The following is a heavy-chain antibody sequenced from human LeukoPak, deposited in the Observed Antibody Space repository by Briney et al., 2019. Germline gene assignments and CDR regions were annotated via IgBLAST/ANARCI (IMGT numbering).Heavy chain of an antibody. CDR1: GDSINSLDL. D-gene: IGHD4-11*01. Sequence: SSETLSLTCTVSGDSINSLDLWSWVRQPPGKGLEWIGEMYLSGTTHSNPSVKSRVTISIDKSKNQFFLNLSSVTAADTAVYYCARATEKIYDYWGQGTLVTVSS. CDR2: MYLSGTT. V-gene: IGHV4-4*02. J-gene: IGHJ4*02. CDR3: ARATEKIYDY.